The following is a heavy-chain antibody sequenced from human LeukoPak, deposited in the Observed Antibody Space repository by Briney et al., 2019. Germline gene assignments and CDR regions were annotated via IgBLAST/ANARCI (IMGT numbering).Heavy chain of an antibody. CDR3: ARPLDCNNGVCYAFDN. V-gene: IGHV4-34*01. CDR2: INHRRNT. D-gene: IGHD2-8*01. CDR1: GGSFSGYY. Sequence: SETLSLTCSVYGGSFSGYYWSWIRQPPGKGLEWIGEINHRRNTNYNPSLKSRVTISVDTSKNQFSLKLSSVTAADTAVYYCARPLDCNNGVCYAFDNWGQGTLVTVSS. J-gene: IGHJ4*02.